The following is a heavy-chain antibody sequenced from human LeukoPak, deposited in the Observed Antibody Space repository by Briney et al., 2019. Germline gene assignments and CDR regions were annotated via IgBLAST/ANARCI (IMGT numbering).Heavy chain of an antibody. V-gene: IGHV3-7*01. CDR2: IKQDGSEE. Sequence: GGSLRLSCAASGFTFSSYWRGWVRQAPGKGLEWVANIKQDGSEENFVDSVKGRFTISRDNAKKSLYLQMNSLRAEDTAVYYCARGSSAGASLRHDYWGQGTLVTVSS. CDR1: GFTFSSYW. J-gene: IGHJ4*02. CDR3: ARGSSAGASLRHDY. D-gene: IGHD1-26*01.